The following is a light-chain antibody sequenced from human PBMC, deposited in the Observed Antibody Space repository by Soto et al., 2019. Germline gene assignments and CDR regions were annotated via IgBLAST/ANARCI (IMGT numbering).Light chain of an antibody. V-gene: IGKV1-6*01. Sequence: AIQMTQSPSSLSASVGDRVTITCRASQGIRNDLGLFQQKPGKAPKLLIYAASSLQSGVPSRFSGIGSGTDFTLTISSLQPEDFETYYCLQDYNYPYTFGQGTKLEIK. CDR2: AAS. CDR3: LQDYNYPYT. CDR1: QGIRND. J-gene: IGKJ2*01.